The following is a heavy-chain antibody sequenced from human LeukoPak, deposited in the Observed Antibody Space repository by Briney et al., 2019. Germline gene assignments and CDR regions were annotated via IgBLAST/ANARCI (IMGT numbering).Heavy chain of an antibody. CDR3: ARVGYDRDFDY. CDR1: GYTFSNYG. V-gene: IGHV1-18*01. D-gene: IGHD3-22*01. J-gene: IGHJ4*02. CDR2: ISPYNGNT. Sequence: GASVKVSCKASGYTFSNYGIRWVRQAPGQGLEWMGWISPYNGNTNYAQKLQGRATMTTDTSTSTAYMGLRSLRSDDTAVYSCARVGYDRDFDYWGQGTLVTVSS.